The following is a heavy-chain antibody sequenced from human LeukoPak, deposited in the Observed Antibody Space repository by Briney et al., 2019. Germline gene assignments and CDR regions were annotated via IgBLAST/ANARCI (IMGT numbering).Heavy chain of an antibody. CDR2: IYYSGST. D-gene: IGHD6-13*01. CDR1: GRPICSRSYY. CDR3: ARTMYSSSWYYYYGMDV. Sequence: PSETLPLTGTGPGRPICSRSYYRGRISKPPVKGLECIGPIYYSGSTYYSRSLKSRVTMAGDTSKNQFSLKLSSVTAADTAVYYWARTMYSSSWYYYYGMDVWGQGTTVTVSS. J-gene: IGHJ6*02. V-gene: IGHV4-39*01.